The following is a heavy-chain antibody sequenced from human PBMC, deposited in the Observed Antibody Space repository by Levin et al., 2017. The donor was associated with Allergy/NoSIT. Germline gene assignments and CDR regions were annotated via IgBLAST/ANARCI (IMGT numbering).Heavy chain of an antibody. CDR1: GYTFTSYG. Sequence: ASVKVSCKASGYTFTSYGISWVRQAPGQGLEWMGWISAYNGNTNYAQKLQGRVTMTTDTSTSTAYMELRSLRSDDTAVYYCARDGDDTMVRGGPYYYGMDVWGQGTTVTVSS. J-gene: IGHJ6*02. CDR2: ISAYNGNT. V-gene: IGHV1-18*01. D-gene: IGHD3-10*01. CDR3: ARDGDDTMVRGGPYYYGMDV.